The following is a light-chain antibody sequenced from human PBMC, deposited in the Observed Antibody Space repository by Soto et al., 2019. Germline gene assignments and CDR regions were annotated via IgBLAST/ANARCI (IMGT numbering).Light chain of an antibody. CDR1: QSLVYSDGNTY. J-gene: IGKJ2*01. V-gene: IGKV2D-30*01. CDR2: KVS. CDR3: MQGTHWPYT. Sequence: DVVMTQSPLSLPVTLGQPASISCRSSQSLVYSDGNTYLSWFQQRPGQSPRRLIYKVSNWDSGVTDRFSGSGSGSDFTLKISRVEAEEIGVYYCMQGTHWPYTFGQGTKLEIK.